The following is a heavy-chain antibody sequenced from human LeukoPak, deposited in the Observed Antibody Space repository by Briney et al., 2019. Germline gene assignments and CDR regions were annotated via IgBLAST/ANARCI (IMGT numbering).Heavy chain of an antibody. CDR1: GGSISSYY. D-gene: IGHD3-22*01. CDR3: AREDYDSSGYYIDY. CDR2: IYTSGST. Sequence: SETLSLTCTVSGGSISSYYWSWIRQPAGKGLEWIGRIYTSGSTNYNPSLKSQVTMSVDTSKNQFSLKLSSVTAADTAVYYCAREDYDSSGYYIDYWGQGTLVTVSS. V-gene: IGHV4-4*07. J-gene: IGHJ4*02.